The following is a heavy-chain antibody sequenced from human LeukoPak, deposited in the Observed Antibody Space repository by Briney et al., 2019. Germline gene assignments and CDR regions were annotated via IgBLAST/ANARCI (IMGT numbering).Heavy chain of an antibody. J-gene: IGHJ4*02. CDR1: GFSFSDYE. D-gene: IGHD6-19*01. CDR3: ARRSSGWHYYFDY. CDR2: ISSSGSTI. Sequence: HSGGSLRLSCAASGFSFSDYEMNWVRQAPGKGLEWVSYISSSGSTIYYADSVKGRFTISRDNAKNSLYLQMNSLRAEDTAVYYCARRSSGWHYYFDYWGQRTLVTVSS. V-gene: IGHV3-48*03.